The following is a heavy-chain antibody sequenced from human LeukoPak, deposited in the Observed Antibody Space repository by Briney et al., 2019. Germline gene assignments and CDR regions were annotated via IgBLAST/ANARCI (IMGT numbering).Heavy chain of an antibody. D-gene: IGHD6-19*01. Sequence: GGSLRLSCAASGFNFNKYDMTWARQSPGKGLESVSTITGRSDKTYYTDSVKGRFVTSRDNSKDPLYLQMNSLRAEDTALYYCAKGGWLDDLGQGALVTVSS. CDR1: GFNFNKYD. CDR2: ITGRSDKT. V-gene: IGHV3-23*01. CDR3: AKGGWLDD. J-gene: IGHJ4*02.